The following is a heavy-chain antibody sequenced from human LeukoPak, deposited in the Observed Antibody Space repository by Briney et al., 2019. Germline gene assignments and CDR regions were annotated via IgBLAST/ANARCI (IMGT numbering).Heavy chain of an antibody. V-gene: IGHV1-2*02. CDR1: GYTFTGYY. CDR2: INPNSGGT. Sequence: ASVKASCKASGYTFTGYYMHWVRQAPGQGLEWMGWINPNSGGTNYAQKFQGRVTMTRDTSISTAYMELSRLRSDDTAVYYCARAAYSSGWYPFDYWGQGTLVTVSS. J-gene: IGHJ4*02. D-gene: IGHD6-19*01. CDR3: ARAAYSSGWYPFDY.